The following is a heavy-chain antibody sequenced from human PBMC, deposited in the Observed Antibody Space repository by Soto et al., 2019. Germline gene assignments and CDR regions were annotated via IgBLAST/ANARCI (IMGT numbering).Heavy chain of an antibody. Sequence: PGGSLRVSRVSSGFTLSNYAMSWVRQAPGEGLEWVSAMSGSGGSTYYADSVKGRCTISTDNSKNTLYLQMNSLRSNTTSVYYCAKGNSAYRLGNLDYWCHVTLVTVS. CDR3: AKGNSAYRLGNLDY. CDR1: GFTLSNYA. CDR2: MSGSGGST. D-gene: IGHD3-22*01. V-gene: IGHV3-23*01. J-gene: IGHJ4*01.